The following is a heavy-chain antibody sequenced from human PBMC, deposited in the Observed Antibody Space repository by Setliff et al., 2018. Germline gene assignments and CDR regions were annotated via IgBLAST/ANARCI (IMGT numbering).Heavy chain of an antibody. V-gene: IGHV4-39*01. CDR1: GGSINSGVYY. CDR2: IYYRGDT. CDR3: ARTGTYRYFDY. J-gene: IGHJ4*02. D-gene: IGHD1-1*01. Sequence: PSETLSLTCTVSGGSINSGVYYWGWIRQPPGKGLEWIGRIYYRGDTYYNASLKGRLTISVDTAQNQFSLRLTSVTAADTAVYYCARTGTYRYFDYWGQGTLVTVSS.